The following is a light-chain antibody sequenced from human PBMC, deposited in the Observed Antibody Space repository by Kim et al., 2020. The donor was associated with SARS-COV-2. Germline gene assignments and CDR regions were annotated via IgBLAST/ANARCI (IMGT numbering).Light chain of an antibody. J-gene: IGKJ1*01. CDR3: QQYGNSQET. Sequence: SAGERATLAGRASQGVTSNYLAWYQQRPGQAPSLLIYGASSRATGVPDRFSGSGSGTDFTLTISRLEPEDFAVYYCQQYGNSQETFGQGTKVDIK. V-gene: IGKV3-20*01. CDR2: GAS. CDR1: QGVTSNY.